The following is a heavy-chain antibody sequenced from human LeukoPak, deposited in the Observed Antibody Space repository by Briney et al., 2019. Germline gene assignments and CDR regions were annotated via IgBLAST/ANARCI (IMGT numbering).Heavy chain of an antibody. CDR3: ARADSGYSYSSFYFDY. J-gene: IGHJ4*02. V-gene: IGHV3-7*01. CDR1: GFTFTTYW. D-gene: IGHD5-18*01. CDR2: IKQDGTEK. Sequence: GGSLRLSCAASGFTFTTYWMSWVRQAPGKGLEWVANIKQDGTEKYYVDSVNGRFTISRDNARNSLELQTNSLRVEDTAVYYCARADSGYSYSSFYFDYWGQGTLVTVSS.